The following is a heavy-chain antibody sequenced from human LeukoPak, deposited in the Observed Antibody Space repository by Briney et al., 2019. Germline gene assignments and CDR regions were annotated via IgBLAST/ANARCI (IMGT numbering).Heavy chain of an antibody. J-gene: IGHJ4*02. CDR2: ISWNSGSL. CDR1: GFTFDDYA. V-gene: IGHV3-9*03. D-gene: IGHD3-16*01. CDR3: AKGVARLSPFTSFDY. Sequence: GRSLRLSCAASGFTFDDYAMHWVRQAPGKGLEWVSGISWNSGSLGYADSVKGRFTISRDNAKNPLYLQMNSLRGEDMALYYCAKGVARLSPFTSFDYWGQGTLVTVSS.